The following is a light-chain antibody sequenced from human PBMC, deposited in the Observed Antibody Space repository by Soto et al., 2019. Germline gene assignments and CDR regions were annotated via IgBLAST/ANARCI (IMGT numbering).Light chain of an antibody. CDR2: GAS. CDR3: QQCSSWPRT. J-gene: IGKJ2*01. Sequence: TQSPSTLSASVGDRATITCRASQSINNCLAWYQQRPGQAPRLLIYGASNRATGIPARFSASGSGTDFTLTISSLEPEDFAVYYCQQCSSWPRTFGQGTKVDIK. V-gene: IGKV3-11*01. CDR1: QSINNC.